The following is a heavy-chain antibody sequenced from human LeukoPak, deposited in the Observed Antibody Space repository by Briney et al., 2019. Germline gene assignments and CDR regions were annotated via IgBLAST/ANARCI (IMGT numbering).Heavy chain of an antibody. V-gene: IGHV4-4*02. CDR3: ARRASSGYYNYFDY. Sequence: SGTLSLTCAVSGGSISSSNWWSWVRQPPGKGLEWIGEIYHSGSTNYNPSLKSRVTISVDKSKNQFSPKLSSVTAADTAVYYCARRASSGYYNYFDYWGQGTLVTVSS. CDR2: IYHSGST. D-gene: IGHD3-3*01. J-gene: IGHJ4*02. CDR1: GGSISSSNW.